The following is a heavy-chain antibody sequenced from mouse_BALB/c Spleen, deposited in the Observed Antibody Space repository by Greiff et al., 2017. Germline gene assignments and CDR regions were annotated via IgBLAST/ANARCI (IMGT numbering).Heavy chain of an antibody. Sequence: VQLQQSGAELVKPGASVKLSCTASGFNIKDTYMHWVKQRPEQGLEWIGRIDPANGNTKYDPKFQGKATITADTSSNTAYLQLSSLTSEDTAVYYCARLGLYGNQGAMDYWGQGTSVTVSS. J-gene: IGHJ4*01. D-gene: IGHD2-1*01. CDR1: GFNIKDTY. CDR3: ARLGLYGNQGAMDY. CDR2: IDPANGNT. V-gene: IGHV14-3*02.